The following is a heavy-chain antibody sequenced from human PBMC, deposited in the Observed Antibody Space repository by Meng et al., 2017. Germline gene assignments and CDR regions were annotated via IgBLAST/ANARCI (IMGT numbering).Heavy chain of an antibody. CDR2: ISSSGSTI. D-gene: IGHD3-22*01. CDR1: GFTFSDYY. Sequence: GESLKISCAASGFTFSDYYMSWIRQAPGKGLEWVPYISSSGSTIYYADSVKGRFTISRDNAKNSLYLQMNSLRAEDTAVYYCASGTYYYDSSGYYYVGKLDYWGQGTLVTVSS. V-gene: IGHV3-11*04. J-gene: IGHJ4*02. CDR3: ASGTYYYDSSGYYYVGKLDY.